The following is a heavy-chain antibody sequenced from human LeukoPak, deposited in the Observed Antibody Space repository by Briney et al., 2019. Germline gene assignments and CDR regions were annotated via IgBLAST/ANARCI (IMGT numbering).Heavy chain of an antibody. V-gene: IGHV4-34*01. CDR1: GGSFSGYY. Sequence: SETLSLTCAVYGGSFSGYYWSWIRQPPGKGLEWIGKINHSGSTNYNPSLKSRVTISVDTSKNQFSLKLSSVTAADTAVYYCARVFGYYYGSGSYSIDYWGQGTLVTVSS. CDR2: INHSGST. J-gene: IGHJ4*02. D-gene: IGHD3-10*01. CDR3: ARVFGYYYGSGSYSIDY.